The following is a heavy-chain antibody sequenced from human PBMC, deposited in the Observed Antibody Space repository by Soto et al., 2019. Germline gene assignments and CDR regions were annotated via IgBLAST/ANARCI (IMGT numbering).Heavy chain of an antibody. J-gene: IGHJ4*02. Sequence: QVQLVQSGAEVKRPGSSVKVSFRTSGGTFNTYSISWVRQAPGQGLEWMGRITPIIDIPTYAQNFQGRVSISADKSTSTAYMQLTNLRFDDTAMYFCARANPQSVYFYSWGQGTLVTVSS. CDR3: ARANPQSVYFYS. CDR2: ITPIIDIP. V-gene: IGHV1-69*02. CDR1: GGTFNTYS. D-gene: IGHD1-20*01.